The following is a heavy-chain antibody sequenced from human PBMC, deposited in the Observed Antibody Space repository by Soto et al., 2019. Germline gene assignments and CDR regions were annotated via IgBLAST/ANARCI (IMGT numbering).Heavy chain of an antibody. D-gene: IGHD1-1*01. CDR3: TTDSARYERAFDI. CDR2: IKSKTDGGTT. CDR1: GFTFSNAW. J-gene: IGHJ3*02. Sequence: GGSLRLSCAASGFTFSNAWMSWVRQAPGKGLEWVGRIKSKTDGGTTDYAAPVKGRFTISRDDSKNTLYLQMNSLKTEDTAVYYCTTDSARYERAFDIWGQGTMVTVSS. V-gene: IGHV3-15*01.